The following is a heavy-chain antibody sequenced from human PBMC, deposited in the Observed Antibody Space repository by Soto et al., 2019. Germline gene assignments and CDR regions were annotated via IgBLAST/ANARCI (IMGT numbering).Heavy chain of an antibody. J-gene: IGHJ4*02. Sequence: ETLSLTCTVSGGSISSYYWSWIRQPPGKALEWIGYIYYSGSTNYNPSLKSRVTISVYTSKNQFSLMLTAVTATDTAVYYCARAHSRSYYSVFNCWGRGSLVTVSS. V-gene: IGHV4-59*08. D-gene: IGHD1-26*01. CDR3: ARAHSRSYYSVFNC. CDR2: IYYSGST. CDR1: GGSISSYY.